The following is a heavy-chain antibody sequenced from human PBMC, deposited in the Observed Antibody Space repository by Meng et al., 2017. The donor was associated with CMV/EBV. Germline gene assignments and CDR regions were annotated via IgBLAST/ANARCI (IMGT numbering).Heavy chain of an antibody. V-gene: IGHV5-51*01. Sequence: KVSCKGSGYSFTSYWIGWVRQMPGKGLEWMGIIYPGDSDTRYSPSFQGQVTIAADKSISTAYLQWSSQKAADTAMYYCARRGRCSSTSCYPGNPDDWGQGTLVTVSS. J-gene: IGHJ4*02. CDR1: GYSFTSYW. CDR3: ARRGRCSSTSCYPGNPDD. D-gene: IGHD2-2*01. CDR2: IYPGDSDT.